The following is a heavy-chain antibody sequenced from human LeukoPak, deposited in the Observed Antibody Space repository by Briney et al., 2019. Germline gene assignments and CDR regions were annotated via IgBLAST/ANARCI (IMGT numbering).Heavy chain of an antibody. J-gene: IGHJ6*02. Sequence: GGSLRLSCAASGFTFSSYSMNWVRQAPGKGLEWVSSISSSSSYIYYADSVKGRFTISRDSAKNSLYLQMNSLRAEDTAVYYCARAIYCSGGSCYDYYYYYGMDVWGQGTTVTVSS. CDR1: GFTFSSYS. CDR2: ISSSSSYI. D-gene: IGHD2-15*01. CDR3: ARAIYCSGGSCYDYYYYYGMDV. V-gene: IGHV3-21*01.